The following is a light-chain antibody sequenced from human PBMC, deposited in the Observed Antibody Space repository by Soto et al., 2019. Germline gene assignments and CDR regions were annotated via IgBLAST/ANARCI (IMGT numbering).Light chain of an antibody. CDR3: QQYDT. V-gene: IGKV3-20*01. CDR1: QSVSSSY. Sequence: EIVLTQSPGTLSLSPGERATLSCRASQSVSSSYLAWYQQKPGQAPRLLIYGASSRATGIPDRFSGSGSGTDFTLTISSLEPEDFAVYYCQQYDTVGQGTKLETK. J-gene: IGKJ2*01. CDR2: GAS.